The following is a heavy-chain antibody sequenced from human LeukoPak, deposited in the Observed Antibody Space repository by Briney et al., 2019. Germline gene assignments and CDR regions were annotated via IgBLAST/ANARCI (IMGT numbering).Heavy chain of an antibody. CDR2: ISAYNSNT. Sequence: GASVKVSCKAPGYTFTSYGISWVRQAPGQGLEWMGWISAYNSNTNYAQKLQGRVTMTRNTSISTAYMELSSLRSEDTAVYYCASPASPLGGTSYDAFHLWGQGTMVTVSS. CDR3: ASPASPLGGTSYDAFHL. CDR1: GYTFTSYG. J-gene: IGHJ3*01. V-gene: IGHV1-18*01. D-gene: IGHD1-26*01.